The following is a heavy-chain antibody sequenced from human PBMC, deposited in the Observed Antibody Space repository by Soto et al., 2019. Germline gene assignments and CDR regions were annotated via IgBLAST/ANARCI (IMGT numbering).Heavy chain of an antibody. J-gene: IGHJ4*02. D-gene: IGHD4-17*01. V-gene: IGHV1-46*03. Sequence: ASVKVSCKASGYTFTSYYMHWVRQAPGQGLGWMGIINPSGGSTSYAQKFQGRVTMTRDTSTSTVYMELSSLRSEDTAVYYCAREDGDYDTFDYWGQGTLVTVSS. CDR1: GYTFTSYY. CDR3: AREDGDYDTFDY. CDR2: INPSGGST.